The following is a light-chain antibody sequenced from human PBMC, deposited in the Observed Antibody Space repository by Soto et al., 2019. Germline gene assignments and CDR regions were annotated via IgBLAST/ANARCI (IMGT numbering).Light chain of an antibody. Sequence: DIVMTQSPLYLPVTPGEPASISCRSSQSLLHSNGYNYLDWYLQKPGQSPQLLIYLGSNRASGVPDRLSGSGSGTDFTLKISRVEAEDVGVYYFMQALQTAYTFGQGTKLEIK. CDR3: MQALQTAYT. J-gene: IGKJ2*01. V-gene: IGKV2-28*01. CDR1: QSLLHSNGYNY. CDR2: LGS.